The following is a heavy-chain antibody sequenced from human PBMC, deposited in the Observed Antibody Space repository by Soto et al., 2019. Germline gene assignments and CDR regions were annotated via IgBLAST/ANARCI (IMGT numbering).Heavy chain of an antibody. J-gene: IGHJ4*02. CDR3: ASHPTVTTNYFDY. D-gene: IGHD4-17*01. V-gene: IGHV5-51*01. CDR1: GYSFTSYW. CDR2: IYPGDSDT. Sequence: PGESLKISCKGSGYSFTSYWIGWVRQMPGKGLEWMGIIYPGDSDTRYSPSFQGQVTISADKSISTAYLQWSSLKASDTAMYYCASHPTVTTNYFDYWGQGTLVTVSS.